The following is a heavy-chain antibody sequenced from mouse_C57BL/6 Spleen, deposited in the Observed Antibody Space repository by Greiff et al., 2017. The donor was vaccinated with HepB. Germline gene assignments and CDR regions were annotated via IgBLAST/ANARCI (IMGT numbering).Heavy chain of an antibody. V-gene: IGHV2-2*01. D-gene: IGHD1-1*01. J-gene: IGHJ4*01. Sequence: VMLVESGPGLVQPSQSLSITCTVSGFSLTSYGVHWVRQSPGKGLEWLGVIWSGGSTDYNAAFISRLSISKDNSKSQVFFKMNSLQADDTAIYYCATYYYGSSWAMDYWGQGTSVTVSS. CDR3: ATYYYGSSWAMDY. CDR2: IWSGGST. CDR1: GFSLTSYG.